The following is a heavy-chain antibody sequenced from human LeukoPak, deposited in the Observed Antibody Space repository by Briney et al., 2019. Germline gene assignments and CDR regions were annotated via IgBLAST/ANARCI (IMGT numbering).Heavy chain of an antibody. D-gene: IGHD4-17*01. CDR3: ARLPPRPNYGDYGGY. CDR2: INHSGST. Sequence: PSETLSLTCAVYGGSFSGYYWSWIRQPPGKGLEWIGEINHSGSTNYNPSLKSRVTISVDTSKNQFSLKLSSVTAADTAVYYCARLPPRPNYGDYGGYWGQGTLVTVSS. CDR1: GGSFSGYY. V-gene: IGHV4-34*01. J-gene: IGHJ4*02.